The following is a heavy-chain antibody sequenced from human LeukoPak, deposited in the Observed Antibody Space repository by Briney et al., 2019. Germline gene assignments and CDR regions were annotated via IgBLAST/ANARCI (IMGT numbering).Heavy chain of an antibody. CDR2: IDGSGSHT. CDR3: AKDRLAVGGHDFDY. Sequence: PGRSLRLSCAASGFTFSSYAMSWVRQAPGKGLEWVSAIDGSGSHTHYADSVKGRFTISRDNSMNTLSLQMNSLRAEDTAVYYCAKDRLAVGGHDFDYWGQGTLVTVSS. J-gene: IGHJ4*02. D-gene: IGHD6-19*01. V-gene: IGHV3-23*01. CDR1: GFTFSSYA.